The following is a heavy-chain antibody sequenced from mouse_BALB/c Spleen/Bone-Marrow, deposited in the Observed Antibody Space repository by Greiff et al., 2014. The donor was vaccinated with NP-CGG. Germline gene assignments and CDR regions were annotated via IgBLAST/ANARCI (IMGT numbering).Heavy chain of an antibody. CDR3: AIGLLGDY. V-gene: IGHV1S81*02. Sequence: LQESGAELVKPGASVKLSCKASGYTFTSYWMRWVKQRPGQGLEWIGEINPSNGRTNYNEKFKSKATLTVDKSSSTAYMQLSSLTSEDSAVYYCAIGLLGDYWGQGTSVTVSS. J-gene: IGHJ4*01. CDR1: GYTFTSYW. D-gene: IGHD2-10*01. CDR2: INPSNGRT.